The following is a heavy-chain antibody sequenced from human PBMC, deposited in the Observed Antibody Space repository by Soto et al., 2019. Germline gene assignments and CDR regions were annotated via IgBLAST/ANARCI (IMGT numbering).Heavy chain of an antibody. CDR1: GFTFSSYA. CDR3: ARRGPGTYFDY. V-gene: IGHV3-23*01. CDR2: FSGSGDST. D-gene: IGHD6-13*01. Sequence: EVQLLDSGGGLVQPGGSLRLSCAASGFTFSSYAMNWFRQAPGKGLEWVSVFSGSGDSTYYADSVKGRFTISRDNSKNTLYLQMNSLRAEDTAVYYCARRGPGTYFDYWGQGTLVTVSS. J-gene: IGHJ4*02.